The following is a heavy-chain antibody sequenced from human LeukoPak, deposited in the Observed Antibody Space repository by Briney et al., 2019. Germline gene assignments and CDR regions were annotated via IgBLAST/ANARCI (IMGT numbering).Heavy chain of an antibody. J-gene: IGHJ6*02. CDR1: GFTFSSYA. CDR3: AKAPMVRSHYYGMDV. D-gene: IGHD3-10*01. V-gene: IGHV3-23*01. Sequence: GGSLRLSCAASGFTFSSYAMIWVRQAPGKGLEWVSAISGSGGSTYYADSVKGRFTISRDNSKNTLYLQMNSLRAEDTAVYYCAKAPMVRSHYYGMDVWGQGTTVTVSS. CDR2: ISGSGGST.